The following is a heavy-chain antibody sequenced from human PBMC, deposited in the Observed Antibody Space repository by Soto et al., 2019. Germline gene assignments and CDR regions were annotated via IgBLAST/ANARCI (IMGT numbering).Heavy chain of an antibody. CDR1: GFTFSTYS. CDR2: ISSRSDI. D-gene: IGHD6-13*01. CDR3: VRPYYSSSWFPFDR. Sequence: GGSLRLSCVGSGFTFSTYSINWVRQAPGKGLEWVSSISSRSDIYYADSVKGRFTISRDNAKNSVSLQMNSLRAEDTAVYYCVRPYYSSSWFPFDRWGQGTLVTVSS. J-gene: IGHJ4*02. V-gene: IGHV3-21*01.